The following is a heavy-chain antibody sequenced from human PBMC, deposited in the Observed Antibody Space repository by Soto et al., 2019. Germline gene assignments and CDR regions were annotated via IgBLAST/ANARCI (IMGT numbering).Heavy chain of an antibody. CDR3: ARRLFSIAGYYFDY. D-gene: IGHD6-6*01. V-gene: IGHV4-59*08. Sequence: SETLSLTCTVSGGSISSYYWSWIRQPPGKGLEWIGYIYYSGSTNYNPSLKSRVTISVDTSKNQISLKLSSVTAADTAVYYCARRLFSIAGYYFDYWGQGTLVTVSS. CDR1: GGSISSYY. CDR2: IYYSGST. J-gene: IGHJ4*02.